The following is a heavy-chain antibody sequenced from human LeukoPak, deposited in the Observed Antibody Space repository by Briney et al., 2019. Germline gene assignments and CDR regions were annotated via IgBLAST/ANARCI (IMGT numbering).Heavy chain of an antibody. J-gene: IGHJ5*02. CDR3: AKDGSHPYCSGGSCPGGFDP. V-gene: IGHV3-23*01. CDR1: GITFSSYA. Sequence: GGSLRLSCAASGITFSSYAMSWVRQAPGKGLEWVSAISGSGGSTYYADSVKGRFTISRDNSKNTLYLQMNSLRAEDTAVYYCAKDGSHPYCSGGSCPGGFDPWGQGTLVTVSS. CDR2: ISGSGGST. D-gene: IGHD2-15*01.